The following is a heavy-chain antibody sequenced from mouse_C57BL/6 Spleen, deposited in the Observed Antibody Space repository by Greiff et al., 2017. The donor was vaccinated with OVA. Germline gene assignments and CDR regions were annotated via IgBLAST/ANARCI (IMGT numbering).Heavy chain of an antibody. V-gene: IGHV1-50*01. J-gene: IGHJ2*01. CDR3: ARSGVLRYYYFDY. CDR2: IDPSDSYT. D-gene: IGHD1-1*01. CDR1: GYTFTSYW. Sequence: QVQLQQPGAELVKPGASVKLSCKASGYTFTSYWMQWVKQRPGQGLEWIGEIDPSDSYTNYNQKFKGKATLTVDTSSSTAYMQLSSLTSEDSAVYYCARSGVLRYYYFDYGGQGTTLTVSS.